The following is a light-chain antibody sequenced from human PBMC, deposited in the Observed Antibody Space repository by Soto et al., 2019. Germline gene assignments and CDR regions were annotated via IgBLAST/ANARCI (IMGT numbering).Light chain of an antibody. CDR2: DTT. CDR1: TGAVTNGHY. J-gene: IGLJ1*01. CDR3: LLSYNGPYV. V-gene: IGLV7-46*01. Sequence: QAVVTQVPSLTVSPGGTVTLTCGSSTGAVTNGHYPYWFQQKPGQAPRTLIYDTTNRHSWTPARFSGSLLGGKAALTLSGAQPEDEAGYYCLLSYNGPYVFGTGTKVTVL.